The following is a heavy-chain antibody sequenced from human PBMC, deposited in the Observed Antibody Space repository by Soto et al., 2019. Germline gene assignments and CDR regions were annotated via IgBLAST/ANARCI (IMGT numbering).Heavy chain of an antibody. V-gene: IGHV3-23*01. CDR3: AKDPRPKEYYYGMDV. Sequence: GGSVRLSCAASGFTFSSYAMSWVRQAPGKGLEWVSAISGSGGSTYYADSVKGRFTISRDNSKNTLYLQMNSLRAEDTAVYYCAKDPRPKEYYYGMDVWGQGTTVTVSS. J-gene: IGHJ6*02. CDR1: GFTFSSYA. CDR2: ISGSGGST. D-gene: IGHD6-6*01.